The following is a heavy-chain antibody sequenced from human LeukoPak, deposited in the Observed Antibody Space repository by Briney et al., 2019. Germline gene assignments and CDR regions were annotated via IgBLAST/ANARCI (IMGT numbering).Heavy chain of an antibody. Sequence: GGSLRLSCAASGFTFSSYWMHWVRQAPGKGLVWVSRINSDGSSTSYADSVKGRFTISRDNAKNTLYLQMNSLRAEDTALYYCAKDAHPRIVDPGPYYMDVWGKGTTVTVSS. D-gene: IGHD2-21*01. CDR1: GFTFSSYW. CDR3: AKDAHPRIVDPGPYYMDV. J-gene: IGHJ6*03. CDR2: INSDGSST. V-gene: IGHV3-74*01.